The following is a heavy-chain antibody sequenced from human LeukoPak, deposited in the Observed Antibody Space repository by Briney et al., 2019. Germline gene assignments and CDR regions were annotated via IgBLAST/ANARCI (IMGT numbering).Heavy chain of an antibody. D-gene: IGHD6-13*01. CDR2: INPNSGGT. V-gene: IGHV1-2*02. CDR3: ASGRCSSSCLCVSGFDP. J-gene: IGHJ5*02. Sequence: ASVKVSCKASGYTFTGYYMHWVRQAPGQGLEWMGWINPNSGGTNFAQKFQGRVTMTRDTSISTAYMELSRLRSDDTAVYYCASGRCSSSCLCVSGFDPWGRGTLVTVSS. CDR1: GYTFTGYY.